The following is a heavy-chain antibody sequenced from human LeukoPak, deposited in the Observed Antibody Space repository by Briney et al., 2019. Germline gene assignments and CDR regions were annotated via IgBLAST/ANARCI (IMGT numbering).Heavy chain of an antibody. CDR2: INPSGGSA. V-gene: IGHV1-46*01. CDR3: ARQYCSGGSCHFDY. Sequence: ASVKVSCKASGYTFTNYYMDWVRQAPGQGLEWMGIINPSGGSASYAQRFQGRVTMTRDTSTSTVYMELSSLRSEDTAVYYCARQYCSGGSCHFDYWGQGSLVTVSS. J-gene: IGHJ4*02. CDR1: GYTFTNYY. D-gene: IGHD2-15*01.